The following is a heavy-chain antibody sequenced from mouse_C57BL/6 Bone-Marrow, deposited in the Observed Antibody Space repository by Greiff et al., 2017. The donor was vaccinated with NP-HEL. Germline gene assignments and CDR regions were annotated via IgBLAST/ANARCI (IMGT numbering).Heavy chain of an antibody. CDR3: ARRDGYSSY. Sequence: EVQLQQSGPELVKPGASVKISCKASGYTFTDYYMNWVKQSHGKSLEWIGDINPNNGGTSYNQKFKGKATLTVDKSSSTAYMELRSLTSEDSAVYYCARRDGYSSYWGQGTLVTVSA. CDR2: INPNNGGT. J-gene: IGHJ3*01. V-gene: IGHV1-26*01. CDR1: GYTFTDYY. D-gene: IGHD2-3*01.